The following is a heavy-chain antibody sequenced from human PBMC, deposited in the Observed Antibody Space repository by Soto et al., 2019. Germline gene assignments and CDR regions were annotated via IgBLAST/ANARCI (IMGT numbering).Heavy chain of an antibody. CDR1: GYSFAGYW. Sequence: GESRKISCKGSGYSFAGYWITWVRQKPGKGLEWMGRIDPSDSQTYYSPSFRGHVTISVTKSITTVFLQWSSLRASDTAMYYCARQIYDSDTGPNFQYYFDSWGQGTSVTVSS. D-gene: IGHD3-22*01. V-gene: IGHV5-10-1*01. CDR3: ARQIYDSDTGPNFQYYFDS. J-gene: IGHJ4*02. CDR2: IDPSDSQT.